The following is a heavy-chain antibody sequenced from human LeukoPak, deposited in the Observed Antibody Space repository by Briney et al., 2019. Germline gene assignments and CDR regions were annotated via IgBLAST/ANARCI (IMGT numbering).Heavy chain of an antibody. J-gene: IGHJ4*02. CDR2: IFYNGST. V-gene: IGHV4-59*12. CDR1: HGSISPYY. Sequence: SETLSLTCTISHGSISPYYWSWIRQSPGKRLDWIGYIFYNGSTNYNPSLKSRVTMSLDTSKNQFSLKLRSVTAADTAVYYCARGQINSLSYFDYWGQGTLVTVSS. D-gene: IGHD6-6*01. CDR3: ARGQINSLSYFDY.